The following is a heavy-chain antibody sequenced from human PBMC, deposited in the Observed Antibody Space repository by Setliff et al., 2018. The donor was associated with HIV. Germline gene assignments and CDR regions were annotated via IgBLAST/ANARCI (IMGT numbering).Heavy chain of an antibody. CDR3: ATNLVNQQPYRYFDY. V-gene: IGHV3-7*03. CDR2: INHDASKK. D-gene: IGHD6-13*01. Sequence: PGGSLRLSCAASGFTFTFSTYTMNWVRQAPGKGVEWVANINHDASKKYYVDSVKGRFTISRDNAKNSLSLQMNSLSVEDTAVYFCATNLVNQQPYRYFDYWGQGTLVTVSS. J-gene: IGHJ4*02. CDR1: GFTFTFSTYT.